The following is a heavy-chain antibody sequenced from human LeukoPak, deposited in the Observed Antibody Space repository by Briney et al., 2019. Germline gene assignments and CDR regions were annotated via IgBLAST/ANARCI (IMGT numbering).Heavy chain of an antibody. V-gene: IGHV1-69*05. CDR3: ARSSGDYADYAHY. CDR1: GGTFSSYA. Sequence: SVKVSCKASGGTFSSYAISWVRQAPGQGLEWMGRIITIFGTANSAQKFHGRVTITTDESTSTAYMELSSPRREDTAVFFCARSSGDYADYAHYWGQGTPVTVSS. CDR2: IITIFGTA. D-gene: IGHD4-17*01. J-gene: IGHJ4*01.